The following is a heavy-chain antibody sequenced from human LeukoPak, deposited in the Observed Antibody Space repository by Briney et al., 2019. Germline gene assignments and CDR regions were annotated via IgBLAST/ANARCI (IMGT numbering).Heavy chain of an antibody. CDR3: ARDTKLLWFGELLNYFDY. D-gene: IGHD3-10*01. Sequence: PGGSLRLSCAASGFTFSSYAMSWVRQAPGKGLEWVSVISGSGGSTYYADFVKGRFTISRDNAENSLYLQMNSLRAEDTAVYYCARDTKLLWFGELLNYFDYWGQGTLVTVSS. CDR2: ISGSGGST. J-gene: IGHJ4*02. CDR1: GFTFSSYA. V-gene: IGHV3-23*01.